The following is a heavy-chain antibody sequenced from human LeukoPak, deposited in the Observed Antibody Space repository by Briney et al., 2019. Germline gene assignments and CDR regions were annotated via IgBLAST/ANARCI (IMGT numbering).Heavy chain of an antibody. Sequence: PGGSLRLSCAASGFTSSTYGMHWVRQAPGKGLEWVAFIRYDGSNKYYADSVKGRFTISRDNSKNTFYLQMNSLRGEDTAVYYCAKDRETGMMTSSFDDWGQGTLVTVSS. J-gene: IGHJ4*02. D-gene: IGHD3-16*01. CDR1: GFTSSTYG. V-gene: IGHV3-30*02. CDR3: AKDRETGMMTSSFDD. CDR2: IRYDGSNK.